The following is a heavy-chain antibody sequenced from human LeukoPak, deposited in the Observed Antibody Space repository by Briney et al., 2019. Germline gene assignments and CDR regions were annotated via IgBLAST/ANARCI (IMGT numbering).Heavy chain of an antibody. V-gene: IGHV4-39*01. J-gene: IGHJ4*02. CDR3: ARRVATKPKYCFDS. CDR2: IYYSGST. D-gene: IGHD5-24*01. CDR1: GGSISSSNYY. Sequence: SETLSLACTVSGGSISSSNYYWGWIRQPPGKGLEWIGSIYYSGSTYYNPSLKSRVTISVDTSKNQFSLKLSSVTAADTAVYYCARRVATKPKYCFDSWGQGTLVTVSS.